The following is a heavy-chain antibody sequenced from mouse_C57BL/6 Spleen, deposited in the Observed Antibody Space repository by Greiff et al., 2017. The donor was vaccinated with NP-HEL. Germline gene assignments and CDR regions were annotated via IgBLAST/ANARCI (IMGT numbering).Heavy chain of an antibody. CDR2: IYPSDSET. V-gene: IGHV1-61*01. CDR3: ARRDYYGSSYGWFAY. J-gene: IGHJ3*01. CDR1: GYTFTSYW. Sequence: VQLQQPGAELVRPGSSVKLSCKASGYTFTSYWMDWVKQRPGQGLEWIGNIYPSDSETHYNQKFKDKATLTVDKSSSTAYMQLSSLTSEDSAVYYCARRDYYGSSYGWFAYWGQGTLVTVSA. D-gene: IGHD1-1*01.